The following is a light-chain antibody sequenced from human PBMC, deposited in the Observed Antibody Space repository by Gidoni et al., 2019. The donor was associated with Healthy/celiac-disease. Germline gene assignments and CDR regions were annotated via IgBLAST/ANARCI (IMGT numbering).Light chain of an antibody. CDR2: AAS. V-gene: IGKV1-33*01. Sequence: DIQMTQSPSSLSASVGDRVTITCQASQDIRDYLNWYQQKPGKAPKLLIYAASNLETGVPSRFSGSGSGTDFTFTIISLQPEDIATYYCQQYDNLPFTFGPGTKVEIK. J-gene: IGKJ3*01. CDR1: QDIRDY. CDR3: QQYDNLPFT.